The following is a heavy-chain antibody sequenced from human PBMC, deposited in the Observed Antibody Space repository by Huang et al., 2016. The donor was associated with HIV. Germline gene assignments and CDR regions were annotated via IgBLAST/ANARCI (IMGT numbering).Heavy chain of an antibody. D-gene: IGHD6-19*01. J-gene: IGHJ3*02. CDR3: VHTRRYNNGWSPGNI. CDR1: GFSLSTSGVG. V-gene: IGHV2-5*02. Sequence: QITLKESGPTLVKPTQTLTLTCTFSGFSLSTSGVGVAWIRQPPGKALEWLARIYWDDDKRYSPSLKRRLSITKDASKNQVVLTVTNLDPVDTATYYCVHTRRYNNGWSPGNIWGQGTMVTVSS. CDR2: IYWDDDK.